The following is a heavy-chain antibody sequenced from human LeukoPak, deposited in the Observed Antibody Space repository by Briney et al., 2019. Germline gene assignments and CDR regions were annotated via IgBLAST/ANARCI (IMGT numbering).Heavy chain of an antibody. CDR2: ISYDGSNR. V-gene: IGHV3-30*03. J-gene: IGHJ3*02. D-gene: IGHD2-2*01. CDR3: ARDGPLGYCSSTSCSNDAFDI. CDR1: GITFSSNG. Sequence: GGSLRLSCAASGITFSSNGMHWVRQAPGKGLEWVAVISYDGSNRYYADFVKGRFTISRDNSKNTLYLQMNSLRPEDTAVYYCARDGPLGYCSSTSCSNDAFDIWGQGTMVTVSS.